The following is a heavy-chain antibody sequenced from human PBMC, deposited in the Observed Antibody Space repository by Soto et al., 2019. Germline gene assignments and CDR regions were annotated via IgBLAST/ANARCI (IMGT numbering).Heavy chain of an antibody. CDR1: GYTFTSYY. Sequence: QVQLVQSGAEVKKPGASVKVSCKASGYTFTSYYMHWVRQAPGQGLEWMGIINPSGGSTSYAQKFEGRVTMTRDTSTSTVYMELSSLRSEDTAVYYCARYSGSYSWNDAFDIWGQGTMVTVSS. D-gene: IGHD1-26*01. J-gene: IGHJ3*02. CDR3: ARYSGSYSWNDAFDI. CDR2: INPSGGST. V-gene: IGHV1-46*01.